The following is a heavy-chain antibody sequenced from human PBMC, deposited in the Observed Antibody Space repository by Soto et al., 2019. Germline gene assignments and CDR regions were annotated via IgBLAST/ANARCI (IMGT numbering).Heavy chain of an antibody. CDR2: ISSSSSTI. CDR3: ATVLRSGYY. CDR1: GFTFSSYS. Sequence: EVQLVESGGGLVQPGGSLRLSCAASGFTFSSYSMNWVRQAPGKGLEWVSHISSSSSTIYYADSVKDRFTISRDNAKKSLYLQMNSLRAEDTAVYYCATVLRSGYYWGQGTLVTVSS. V-gene: IGHV3-48*01. D-gene: IGHD2-15*01. J-gene: IGHJ4*02.